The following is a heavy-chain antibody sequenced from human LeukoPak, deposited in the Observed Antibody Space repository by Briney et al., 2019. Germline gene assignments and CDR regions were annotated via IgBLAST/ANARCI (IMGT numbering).Heavy chain of an antibody. CDR1: GGSFSGYY. V-gene: IGHV4-34*01. J-gene: IGHJ4*02. CDR2: INHSGST. CDR3: ARGRYLTTLGGAAAGFLDY. D-gene: IGHD6-13*01. Sequence: SETLSLTCGVYGGSFSGYYWNWIRQSPGKELEWIGEINHSGSTNYNPSLKSRVTMSVDTSQKQFSLRLTSVRAADTAVYYCARGRYLTTLGGAAAGFLDYRGQGTVVTVSS.